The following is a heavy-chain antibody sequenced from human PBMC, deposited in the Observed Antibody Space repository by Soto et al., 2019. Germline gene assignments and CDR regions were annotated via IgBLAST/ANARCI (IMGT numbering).Heavy chain of an antibody. CDR2: ISGSGGST. J-gene: IGHJ4*02. V-gene: IGHV3-23*01. CDR1: GFTFSSYA. CDR3: AKHTTPTYYDFWSGYYGYYFDY. Sequence: EVQLLESGGGLVQPGGSLRLSCAASGFTFSSYAMSWVRQAPGKGLERVSAISGSGGSTYYADSVKGRFTISRDNPKNTLYLQMNSLRAEDTAVYYCAKHTTPTYYDFWSGYYGYYFDYWGQGTLVTVSS. D-gene: IGHD3-3*01.